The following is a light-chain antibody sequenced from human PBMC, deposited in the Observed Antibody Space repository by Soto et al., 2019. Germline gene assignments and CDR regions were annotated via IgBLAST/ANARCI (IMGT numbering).Light chain of an antibody. CDR2: GAS. J-gene: IGKJ2*01. V-gene: IGKV3-15*01. Sequence: EIVMTQSPATLSVSPGERATLSCRASQSVSSNFAWYQQKPGQAPRLLIYGASTSATGIPARFSGSGSLTEFTLTISSLQSEDFAVYYCQHYNNCPPYTFGHGTKLEIK. CDR1: QSVSSN. CDR3: QHYNNCPPYT.